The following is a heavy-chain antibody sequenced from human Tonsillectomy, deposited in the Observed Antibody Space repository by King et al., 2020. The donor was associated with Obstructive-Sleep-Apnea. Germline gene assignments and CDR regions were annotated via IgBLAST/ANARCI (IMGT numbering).Heavy chain of an antibody. V-gene: IGHV1-8*01. CDR2: MNPNSGNT. CDR1: GYTFTSYD. D-gene: IGHD6-13*01. CDR3: ARGRSSSWDPFDH. J-gene: IGHJ4*02. Sequence: HVQLVESGAEVKKPGASVKVSCKASGYTFTSYDIHWVRQATGRGLEWMGWMNPNSGNTGYAQNFQGRVTMTRNTSISTAYMELNSLTSEDTAVYYCARGRSSSWDPFDHWGQGTLVTVSS.